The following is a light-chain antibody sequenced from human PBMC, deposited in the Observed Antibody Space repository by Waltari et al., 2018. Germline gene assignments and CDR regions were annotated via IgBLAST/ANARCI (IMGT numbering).Light chain of an antibody. CDR3: SSYTPTSILV. J-gene: IGLJ2*01. V-gene: IGLV2-14*03. Sequence: QSALTQPASVSGSPGQSLTPSCSGTRRDVGSYNHASWSQQHPGTPPKLLIYDVTKRPSGVSGRFSGSKSGNTASLTISGLQPEDEADYFCSSYTPTSILVFGGGTKLTV. CDR2: DVT. CDR1: RRDVGSYNH.